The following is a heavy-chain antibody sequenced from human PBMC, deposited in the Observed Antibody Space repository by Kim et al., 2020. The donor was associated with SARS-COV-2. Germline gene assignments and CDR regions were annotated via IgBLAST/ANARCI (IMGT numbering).Heavy chain of an antibody. D-gene: IGHD6-19*01. J-gene: IGHJ4*02. V-gene: IGHV4-39*07. Sequence: NPSLKSRVTISVDTSKNQFSLKLSSVTAADTAVYYCARGPFIAVAGPFDYWGQGTLVTVSS. CDR3: ARGPFIAVAGPFDY.